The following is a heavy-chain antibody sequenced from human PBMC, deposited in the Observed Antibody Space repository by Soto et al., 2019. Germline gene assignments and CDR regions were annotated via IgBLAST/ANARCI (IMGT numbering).Heavy chain of an antibody. D-gene: IGHD3-3*01. CDR1: GGSISSYY. CDR3: ARGSTYYDFWSGYHHLYYFDY. Sequence: SETLSLTCTVSGGSISSYYWSWIRQTPGKGLEWIGYIYYSGSTNYNPSLKSRVTISVDTSKNQFSLKLSSVTAADTAVYYCARGSTYYDFWSGYHHLYYFDYWGQGTLVTVSS. V-gene: IGHV4-59*01. J-gene: IGHJ4*02. CDR2: IYYSGST.